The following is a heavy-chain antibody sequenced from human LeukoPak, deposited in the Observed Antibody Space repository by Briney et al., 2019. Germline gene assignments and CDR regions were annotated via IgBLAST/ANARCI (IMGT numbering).Heavy chain of an antibody. CDR2: IYYSAST. CDR3: ARGFTLVRKVIILRAFDI. Sequence: PSETLSLTCTVSGGSISSGGYYWSWIRQHPGKGLEWIGYIYYSASTYYNPSLKSRVTISVDTSNNQVSLKLSSVTAADTAVYYCARGFTLVRKVIILRAFDIWGQGTMVTVSS. D-gene: IGHD3-10*01. CDR1: GGSISSGGYY. V-gene: IGHV4-31*03. J-gene: IGHJ3*02.